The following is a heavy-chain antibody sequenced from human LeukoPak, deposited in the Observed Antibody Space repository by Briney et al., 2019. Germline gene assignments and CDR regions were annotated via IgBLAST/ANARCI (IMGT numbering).Heavy chain of an antibody. CDR2: ISSSSSYI. J-gene: IGHJ6*02. V-gene: IGHV3-21*01. CDR1: GFTFSSYS. CDR3: ARDMNRGYYYGMDV. D-gene: IGHD1/OR15-1a*01. Sequence: GGSLRLSCAASGFTFSSYSMNWVRQAPGKGLEWVSSISSSSSYIYYADSVKGRFTISRDNAKNSLYLQMNCLRAEDTAVYYCARDMNRGYYYGMDVWGQGTTVTVSS.